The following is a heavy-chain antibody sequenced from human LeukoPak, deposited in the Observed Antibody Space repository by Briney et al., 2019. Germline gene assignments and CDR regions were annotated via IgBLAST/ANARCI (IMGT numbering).Heavy chain of an antibody. Sequence: ASVKVSCKASGYTSTSYDINWVRQVTGQGLEWMGWMNPNSGNTGYAQKFQGRVTMIRNTSISTAYMELSSLRSEDTAVYYCARAIFCSSTSCYMGWFDPWGQGTLVTVSS. CDR2: MNPNSGNT. CDR3: ARAIFCSSTSCYMGWFDP. V-gene: IGHV1-8*01. J-gene: IGHJ5*02. D-gene: IGHD2-2*02. CDR1: GYTSTSYD.